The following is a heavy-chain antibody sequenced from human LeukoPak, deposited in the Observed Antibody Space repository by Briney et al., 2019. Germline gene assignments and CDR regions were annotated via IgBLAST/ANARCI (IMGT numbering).Heavy chain of an antibody. CDR2: IIPIFGTA. V-gene: IGHV1-69*05. CDR1: GGTFSSYA. CDR3: ARNTGIVGATLGFDY. D-gene: IGHD1-26*01. J-gene: IGHJ4*02. Sequence: ASVKVSCKASGGTFSSYAISWVRQAPGQGLEWMGGIIPIFGTANYAQKFQGRVTITTDESTSTAYMELSSLRSEDTAVYYCARNTGIVGATLGFDYWGQGTLVTVSS.